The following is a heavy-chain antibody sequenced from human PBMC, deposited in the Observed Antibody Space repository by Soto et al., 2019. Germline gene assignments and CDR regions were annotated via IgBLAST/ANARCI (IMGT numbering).Heavy chain of an antibody. D-gene: IGHD3-9*01. V-gene: IGHV3-23*01. CDR2: ISGSGGST. CDR3: AKAGPYYDILTGYSTWFDP. J-gene: IGHJ5*02. CDR1: GFTFSSYA. Sequence: GGSLRLSCAASGFTFSSYAMSWVRQAPGKGLEWVSAISGSGGSTYYADSVKGRFTISRDNSKNTLYLQMNSLRAEDTAVYYCAKAGPYYDILTGYSTWFDPWGQGTLVTVS.